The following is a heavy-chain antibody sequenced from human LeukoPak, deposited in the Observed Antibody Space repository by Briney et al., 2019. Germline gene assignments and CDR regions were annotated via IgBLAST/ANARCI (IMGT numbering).Heavy chain of an antibody. J-gene: IGHJ6*03. D-gene: IGHD3-10*01. Sequence: GSLRLSCAASGFTFRKYWMHWVRQGPEKGLVWVSRINTDGNSTSYADSVKGRFTISRDNAKNTLYLQMNSLRAEDTAVYYCAKKGAYGSGSSNYYYYYMDVWGKGTTVTVSS. CDR1: GFTFRKYW. V-gene: IGHV3-74*01. CDR2: INTDGNST. CDR3: AKKGAYGSGSSNYYYYYMDV.